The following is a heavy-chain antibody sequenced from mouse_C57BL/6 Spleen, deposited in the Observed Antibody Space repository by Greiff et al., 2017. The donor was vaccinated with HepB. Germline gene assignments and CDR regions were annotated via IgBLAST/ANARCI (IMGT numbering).Heavy chain of an antibody. D-gene: IGHD1-1*01. Sequence: EVQVVESGGGLVQPGASLRLSCAASGFTFNDYQMSWVRQAPGKAPEWLALIRNKANGYTTEYTAYVKGRFTISRDNSQNILYLQMNTLRAEDSATYYCVKAVSSGSSYTWFAYWGQGTLVTVSA. CDR1: GFTFNDYQ. J-gene: IGHJ3*01. V-gene: IGHV7-4*01. CDR2: IRNKANGYTT. CDR3: VKAVSSGSSYTWFAY.